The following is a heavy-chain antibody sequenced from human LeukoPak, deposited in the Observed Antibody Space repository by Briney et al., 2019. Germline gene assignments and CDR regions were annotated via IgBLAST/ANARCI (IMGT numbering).Heavy chain of an antibody. Sequence: PGGSLRLSCAASRFTFSSYSMNWVRQAPGKGLEWVSYISSSSSTIYYADSVKGRFTISRDNAKNSLYLQMNSLRAEDTAVYYCAREWDDSSGYYYFWGQGTLVTVSS. CDR2: ISSSSSTI. V-gene: IGHV3-48*01. D-gene: IGHD3-22*01. CDR1: RFTFSSYS. J-gene: IGHJ4*02. CDR3: AREWDDSSGYYYF.